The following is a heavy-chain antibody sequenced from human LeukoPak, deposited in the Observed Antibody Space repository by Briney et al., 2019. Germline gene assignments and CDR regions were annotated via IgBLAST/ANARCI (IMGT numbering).Heavy chain of an antibody. CDR2: IIPIFGTA. V-gene: IGHV1-69*01. CDR1: GGTFSSYA. J-gene: IGHJ4*02. D-gene: IGHD1-1*01. Sequence: GGSLRLSCAASGGTFSSYATSWVRQAPGQGLEWMGGIIPIFGTANYAQKFQGRVTITADESTSTAYMELSSLRSEDTAVYYCARDFNEGRLLDYWGQGTLVTVSS. CDR3: ARDFNEGRLLDY.